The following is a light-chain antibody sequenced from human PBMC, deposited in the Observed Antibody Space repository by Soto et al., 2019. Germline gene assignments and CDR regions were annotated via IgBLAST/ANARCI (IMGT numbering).Light chain of an antibody. Sequence: QSVLTQPPSVSGAPGQTVTVTCTGSSSNIGGGHDVKWYHQVPGTAPKLLNFGTTSRPSRHSGSRSGPSASLAISAVQPEDEGEYYCQAYDSGLRVSIFGGGTKLTVL. CDR2: GTT. V-gene: IGLV1-40*01. CDR3: QAYDSGLRVSI. J-gene: IGLJ2*01. CDR1: SSNIGGGHD.